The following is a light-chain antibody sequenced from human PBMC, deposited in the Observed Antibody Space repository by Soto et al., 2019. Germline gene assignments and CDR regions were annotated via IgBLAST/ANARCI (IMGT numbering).Light chain of an antibody. CDR1: QSISSY. Sequence: DIQMAQSPSSLSASVGDRVTLTCLASQSISSYLDWYQQKPGKAPKVLIYAASSLQSGVPSRFSGSGSGTDFTLTISSLQPEDFATYYCQQSYSALVAFGRGTKVDIK. J-gene: IGKJ1*01. CDR3: QQSYSALVA. CDR2: AAS. V-gene: IGKV1-39*01.